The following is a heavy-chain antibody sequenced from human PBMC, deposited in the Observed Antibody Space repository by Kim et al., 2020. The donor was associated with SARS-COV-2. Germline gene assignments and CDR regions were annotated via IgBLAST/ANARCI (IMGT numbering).Heavy chain of an antibody. Sequence: ASVKVSCKASGYTFTSYGISWVRQAPGQGLEWMGWISAYNGNTNYAQKLQGRVTMTTDTSTSTAYMELRSLRSDDTAVYYCARVDNTAMVTSYYYYGMDVWGQGTTVTVSS. D-gene: IGHD5-18*01. J-gene: IGHJ6*02. CDR2: ISAYNGNT. CDR1: GYTFTSYG. V-gene: IGHV1-18*01. CDR3: ARVDNTAMVTSYYYYGMDV.